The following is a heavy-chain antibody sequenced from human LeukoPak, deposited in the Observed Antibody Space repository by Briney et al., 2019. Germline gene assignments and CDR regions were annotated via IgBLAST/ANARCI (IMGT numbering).Heavy chain of an antibody. Sequence: GGSLRLSCAASGFTFSSYWMSWVRQAPGKGLEWVTNIKQDGSEKYYVDSVKGRFTISRDNAKNSLYLQMNSLRAEDTAVYYCGPCSRTPLYYYGLDVWGQGTTVTVSS. J-gene: IGHJ6*02. CDR2: IKQDGSEK. V-gene: IGHV3-7*01. CDR3: GPCSRTPLYYYGLDV. D-gene: IGHD2-2*01. CDR1: GFTFSSYW.